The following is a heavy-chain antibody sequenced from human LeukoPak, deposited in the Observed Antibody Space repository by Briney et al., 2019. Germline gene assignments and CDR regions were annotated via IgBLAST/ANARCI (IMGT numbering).Heavy chain of an antibody. D-gene: IGHD3-10*02. Sequence: GGSLRLSCAASGFIFSNYVMGWVRQAPGKGLELVSSISDIGIGTYYADSVKGRFTIFRDNSKSILYLQMNSLRAEDTAIYYCAKRGGGTMFAFDIWGQGTMVTVSS. CDR2: ISDIGIGT. CDR3: AKRGGGTMFAFDI. CDR1: GFIFSNYV. J-gene: IGHJ3*02. V-gene: IGHV3-23*01.